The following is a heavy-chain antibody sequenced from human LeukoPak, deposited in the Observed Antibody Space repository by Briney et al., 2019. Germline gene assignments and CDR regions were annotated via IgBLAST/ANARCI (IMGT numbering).Heavy chain of an antibody. J-gene: IGHJ3*02. CDR3: ARDPGWSSFDI. D-gene: IGHD2-15*01. Sequence: GGPLRLSCVASGFSFTSYWMSWVRQAPGKGLEFVANINQDGGTKNYVDSVKGRFTISRDNAENSLYLQMSSLRAEDTALYYCARDPGWSSFDICGQGIMVTVSS. V-gene: IGHV3-7*01. CDR2: INQDGGTK. CDR1: GFSFTSYW.